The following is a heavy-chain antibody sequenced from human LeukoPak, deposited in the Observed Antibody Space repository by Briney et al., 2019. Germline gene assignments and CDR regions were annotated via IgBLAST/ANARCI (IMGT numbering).Heavy chain of an antibody. D-gene: IGHD4-23*01. J-gene: IGHJ4*02. Sequence: SETLSLTCAVYGGSFSGYYWSWIRQPPGKGLEWIGEINHSGSTNYNPSLKSRVTISVDTSKNQFSLKLSSVTAADTAVHYCARGAVADYWGQGTLVTVSS. CDR2: INHSGST. V-gene: IGHV4-34*01. CDR3: ARGAVADY. CDR1: GGSFSGYY.